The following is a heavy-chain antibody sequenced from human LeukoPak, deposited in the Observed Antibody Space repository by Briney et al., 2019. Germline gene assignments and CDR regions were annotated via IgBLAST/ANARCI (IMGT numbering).Heavy chain of an antibody. V-gene: IGHV3-7*05. CDR1: GFTYSNYR. CDR3: ARASDPWLQLT. D-gene: IGHD5-24*01. J-gene: IGHJ5*02. Sequence: GGSLRLTCAASGFTYSNYRMIWDRQAPGKGLEWVGNIKQDGSEKRYADSVRGRFSISRDNAQTSLYLQMNSLRAEDTAVYYCARASDPWLQLTWGQGTLVTVSS. CDR2: IKQDGSEK.